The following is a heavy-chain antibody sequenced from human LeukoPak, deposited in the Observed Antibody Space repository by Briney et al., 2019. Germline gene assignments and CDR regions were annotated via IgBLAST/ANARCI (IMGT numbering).Heavy chain of an antibody. CDR2: IKQDGNEK. CDR3: AKPITVSGATDALDI. D-gene: IGHD3-3*01. CDR1: GFTFSSYW. Sequence: PGGSLRLSCAASGFTFSSYWMNWVRQAPGKGLEWVANIKQDGNEKYYVDSVKGRFTISRDNTKNSLYVQMNSLRVEDTAVYYCAKPITVSGATDALDIWGQGTMVTVSS. J-gene: IGHJ3*02. V-gene: IGHV3-7*01.